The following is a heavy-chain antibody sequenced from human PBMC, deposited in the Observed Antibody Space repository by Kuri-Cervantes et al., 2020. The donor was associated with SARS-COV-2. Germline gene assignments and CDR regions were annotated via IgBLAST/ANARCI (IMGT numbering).Heavy chain of an antibody. D-gene: IGHD6-13*01. V-gene: IGHV3-23*01. Sequence: GESLKISCAASGFAFGTYAMTWVRQAPGKGLEWVSGISSSDGTRYYADSVKGRFTISRDTSKNTLYLQMNSLRAEDTAVYYCARGPLYSSSWYDWFDPWGQGTLVTVSS. J-gene: IGHJ5*02. CDR1: GFAFGTYA. CDR2: ISSSDGTR. CDR3: ARGPLYSSSWYDWFDP.